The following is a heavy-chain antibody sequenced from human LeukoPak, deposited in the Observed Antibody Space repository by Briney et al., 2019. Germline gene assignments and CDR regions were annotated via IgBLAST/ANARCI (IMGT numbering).Heavy chain of an antibody. J-gene: IGHJ4*02. D-gene: IGHD5-18*01. V-gene: IGHV3-23*01. CDR3: AKDLGWIQFGY. Sequence: GGSLRLSCAASGFTFSNYAITWVRQAPGRGLEWVSGISGSGSGGSTYYADSVKGRFTISRDNSKNTVYLQVRSLRAEDTAVYYCAKDLGWIQFGYWGQGALVTVSS. CDR2: ISGSGSGGST. CDR1: GFTFSNYA.